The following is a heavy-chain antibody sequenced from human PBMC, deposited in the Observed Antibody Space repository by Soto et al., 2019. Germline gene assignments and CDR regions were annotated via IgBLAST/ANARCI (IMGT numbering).Heavy chain of an antibody. CDR2: ISSDGSKQ. Sequence: GVSLRLSCEVSGFTLSDYGMHWVRHAPGKGLDWVGAISSDGSKQSYGDSVRGRFTFSRDNSKNMLYLQMNSLRSDDTAVYYCAKGHAPAIHSTFHIWGQGTMVTVSS. J-gene: IGHJ3*02. CDR3: AKGHAPAIHSTFHI. CDR1: GFTLSDYG. V-gene: IGHV3-30*18. D-gene: IGHD3-3*01.